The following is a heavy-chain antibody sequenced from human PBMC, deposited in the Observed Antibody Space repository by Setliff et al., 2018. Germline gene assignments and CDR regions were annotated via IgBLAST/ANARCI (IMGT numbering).Heavy chain of an antibody. CDR3: ARGRNIAARLLDS. V-gene: IGHV4-34*01. Sequence: SETLSLTCAAYGGTFSDYYWTWIRQPPGKGLEWIGEINHRGSTNYNPSLKSRATISIDTSKDQFSLKLISMSAADTAVYFCARGRNIAARLLDSWGQGALVTV. J-gene: IGHJ4*02. D-gene: IGHD6-6*01. CDR1: GGTFSDYY. CDR2: INHRGST.